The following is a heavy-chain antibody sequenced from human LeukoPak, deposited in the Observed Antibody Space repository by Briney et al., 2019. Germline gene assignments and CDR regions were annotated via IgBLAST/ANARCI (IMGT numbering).Heavy chain of an antibody. J-gene: IGHJ1*01. V-gene: IGHV1-69*13. Sequence: SVKVSCKASGGTFSSYAISWVRQAPGQGLEWMGGIIPIFGTANYAQKFQGRVTITADESTSTAYMELSSLRSEDTAVYYCATQLQGCDFWSGYYMEYFQHWGQGTLVTVSS. CDR2: IIPIFGTA. D-gene: IGHD3-3*01. CDR3: ATQLQGCDFWSGYYMEYFQH. CDR1: GGTFSSYA.